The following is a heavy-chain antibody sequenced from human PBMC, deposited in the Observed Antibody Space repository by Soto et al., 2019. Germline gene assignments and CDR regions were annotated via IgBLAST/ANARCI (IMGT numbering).Heavy chain of an antibody. D-gene: IGHD5-12*01. CDR3: ARYDAESGSNKIDP. CDR1: GGSVSSRSHF. V-gene: IGHV4-61*01. Sequence: QVQLQESGPGLVKPSETLSVTCTVSGGSVSSRSHFWSWIRQPPGGCLQWLGYIFYSGSTNYNPSLKSRATLSVDTSRNQFSLRLTSVTAADTAFYYCARYDAESGSNKIDPWGQGTLVTVSS. CDR2: IFYSGST. J-gene: IGHJ5*02.